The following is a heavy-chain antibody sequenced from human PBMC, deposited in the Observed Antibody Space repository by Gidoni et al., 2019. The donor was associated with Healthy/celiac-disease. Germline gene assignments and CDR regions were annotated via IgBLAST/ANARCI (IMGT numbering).Heavy chain of an antibody. Sequence: EVQLLESGGGLVQSGGSLRLPCAACRFTITRYAMNWVRQAPGKGLEWVSTSSGECGSTYYADSVKGRFTISRDNSKNTLYLQMNSLRAEDTAVYYCARRNSGYDYKYFDYWGQVTLVTVSS. CDR3: ARRNSGYDYKYFDY. CDR2: SSGECGST. V-gene: IGHV3-23*01. D-gene: IGHD5-12*01. J-gene: IGHJ4*02. CDR1: RFTITRYA.